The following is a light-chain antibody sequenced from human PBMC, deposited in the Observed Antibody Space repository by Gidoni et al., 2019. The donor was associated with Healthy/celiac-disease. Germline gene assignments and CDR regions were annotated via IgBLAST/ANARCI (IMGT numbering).Light chain of an antibody. CDR2: RNN. V-gene: IGLV1-47*01. CDR3: AAWDDSLSGRRV. Sequence: QSVLTQPPSASGTPGQRVTISCSGSSANIGSNYVYWYQPLPGTAPKLLIYRNNQRPSGVPDLFSGSKSGTSASLAISGLRSEDEADYYCAAWDDSLSGRRVFGGGTKLTVL. J-gene: IGLJ2*01. CDR1: SANIGSNY.